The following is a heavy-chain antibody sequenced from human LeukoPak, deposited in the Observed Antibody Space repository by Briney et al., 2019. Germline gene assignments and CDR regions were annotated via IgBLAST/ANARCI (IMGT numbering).Heavy chain of an antibody. D-gene: IGHD5-18*01. V-gene: IGHV4-59*01. J-gene: IGHJ6*03. CDR3: ARYLEHPAYSYGYYYYYYMDV. CDR2: IYYSGST. Sequence: KPSETLSLTCTVSGGSISSCYWSWIRQPPGKGLEWIGYIYYSGSTNYNPSLKSRVTISVDTSKNQFSLKLSSVTAADTAVYYCARYLEHPAYSYGYYYYYYMDVWGKGTTVTVSS. CDR1: GGSISSCY.